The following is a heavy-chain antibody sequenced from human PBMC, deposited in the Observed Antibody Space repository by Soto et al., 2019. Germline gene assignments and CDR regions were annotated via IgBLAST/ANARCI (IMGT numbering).Heavy chain of an antibody. CDR1: GYTFTSYG. D-gene: IGHD3-10*01. Sequence: ASVKVSCKASGYTFTSYGISWVRQAPGQGLEWMGWISAYNGNTNYAQKLQGRVTMTTDTSTSTAYMELRSLRSDDTAVYYFSRTRRLLWFGESSLGYYMDVWGKGTTVTVSS. V-gene: IGHV1-18*01. CDR2: ISAYNGNT. CDR3: SRTRRLLWFGESSLGYYMDV. J-gene: IGHJ6*03.